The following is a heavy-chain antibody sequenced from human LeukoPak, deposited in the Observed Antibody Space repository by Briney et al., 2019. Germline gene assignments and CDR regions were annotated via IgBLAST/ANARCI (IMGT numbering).Heavy chain of an antibody. V-gene: IGHV4-31*03. CDR3: GSLATPGLYFDY. CDR1: GGSIRSDIYY. D-gene: IGHD6-6*01. J-gene: IGHJ4*02. CDR2: IHHSGST. Sequence: SQTLSLTCTVSGGSIRSDIYYWSWIRQHPGKGLEWIGYIHHSGSTFYNPSLKSRITISVDTSKYQFSLRLRSVTAADTAVYYCGSLATPGLYFDYWGLGTLVTVSP.